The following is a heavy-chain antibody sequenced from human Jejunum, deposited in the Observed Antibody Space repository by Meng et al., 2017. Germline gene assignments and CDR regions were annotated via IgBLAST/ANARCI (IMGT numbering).Heavy chain of an antibody. CDR3: ARASYSYDSWFDP. J-gene: IGHJ5*02. D-gene: IGHD5-18*01. V-gene: IGHV4-31*03. Sequence: QVQLQASGPGLVPPSQTLSLTCTVSGDSISSGGHYWSWIRQHPGKGLEWIGQIYYNGKSYYNPSRKSRVTMSVDTSRSQFSLNLNTVTAADTAVYYCARASYSYDSWFDPWGQGTLVTVSS. CDR2: IYYNGKS. CDR1: GDSISSGGHY.